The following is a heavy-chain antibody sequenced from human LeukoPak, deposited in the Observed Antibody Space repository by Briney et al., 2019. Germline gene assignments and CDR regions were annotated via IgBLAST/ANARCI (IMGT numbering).Heavy chain of an antibody. V-gene: IGHV3-30-3*01. J-gene: IGHJ6*02. CDR1: GFTFSSYA. Sequence: GGSLRLSCAASGFTFSSYAMHWVRQAPGKGLEWVAVISYDGSNKYHADSVKGRFTISRDNSKNTLYLQMNSLRAEDTAVYCCARDLGDNFYYYGMDVWGQGTTVTVSS. CDR2: ISYDGSNK. CDR3: ARDLGDNFYYYGMDV. D-gene: IGHD3-16*01.